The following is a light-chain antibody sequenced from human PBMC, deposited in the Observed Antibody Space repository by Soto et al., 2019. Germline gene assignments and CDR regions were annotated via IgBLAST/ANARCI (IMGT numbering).Light chain of an antibody. CDR1: QSISSW. Sequence: DVQMTQSPSTLSASVGDGLHITSPPSQSISSWLAWYQQKPGKAPKLLIYKASSLESGVPSRFSGSGSGTEFTLTISSLQTDDFATYSCQQYNSYSWTFGKGTKVDIK. CDR2: KAS. J-gene: IGKJ1*01. CDR3: QQYNSYSWT. V-gene: IGKV1-5*03.